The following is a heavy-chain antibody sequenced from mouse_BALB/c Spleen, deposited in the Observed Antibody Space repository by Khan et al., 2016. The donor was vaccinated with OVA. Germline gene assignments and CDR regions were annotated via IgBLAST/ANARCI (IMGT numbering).Heavy chain of an antibody. V-gene: IGHV2-6-1*01. CDR2: IWSDGST. J-gene: IGHJ4*01. CDR3: ARQPYYQYYALDY. D-gene: IGHD2-10*01. Sequence: QVQLKESGPGLVAPSQSLSITCTISGFSLTSYGLHWVRQPPGKGLEWLVVIWSDGSTTYNSTLKYRLSITTDNSKSHVFLKRNSRQTDDTAIDDCARQPYYQYYALDYWGQGTSGTVAS. CDR1: GFSLTSYG.